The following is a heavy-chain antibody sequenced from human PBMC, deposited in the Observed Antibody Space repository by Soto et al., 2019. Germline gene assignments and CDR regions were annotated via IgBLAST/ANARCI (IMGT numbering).Heavy chain of an antibody. CDR2: ISYDGSNK. Sequence: GGSLRLSCAASGFTFSSYGMHWVRQAPGKGLEWVAVISYDGSNKYYADSVKGRFTISRDNSKNTLYLQMNSLRAEDTAVYYCAKDRKWLRFLSIDYWGQGTLVTVSS. D-gene: IGHD5-12*01. CDR1: GFTFSSYG. V-gene: IGHV3-30*18. CDR3: AKDRKWLRFLSIDY. J-gene: IGHJ4*02.